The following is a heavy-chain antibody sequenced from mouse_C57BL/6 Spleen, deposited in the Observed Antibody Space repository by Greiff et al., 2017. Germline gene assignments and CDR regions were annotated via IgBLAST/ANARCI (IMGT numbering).Heavy chain of an antibody. V-gene: IGHV1-69*01. D-gene: IGHD1-1*01. CDR3: ARRGNYYGSSAMDY. CDR1: GYTFTSYW. J-gene: IGHJ4*01. Sequence: VQLQQSGAELVMPGASVKLSCKASGYTFTSYWMHWVKQRPGQGLEWIGEIDPSDSYTNYNQKFKGKSTLTVDKYSSTAYMQLSSLTSEDSAVYYCARRGNYYGSSAMDYWGQGTSVTVSS. CDR2: IDPSDSYT.